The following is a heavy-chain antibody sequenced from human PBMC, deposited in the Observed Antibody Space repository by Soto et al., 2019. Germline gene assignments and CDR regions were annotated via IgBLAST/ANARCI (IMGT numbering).Heavy chain of an antibody. CDR2: IIPIFGTA. CDR3: ARANWNYSDSRGISNFYYYYGMDV. D-gene: IGHD1-7*01. J-gene: IGHJ6*02. V-gene: IGHV1-69*13. Sequence: SVKVSCKASGGTFSSYAISWVRQAPGQGLEWMGGIIPIFGTANYAQKFQGRVTITADESTSTAYMELSSLRSEDTAVYCCARANWNYSDSRGISNFYYYYGMDVWGQGTTVTVS. CDR1: GGTFSSYA.